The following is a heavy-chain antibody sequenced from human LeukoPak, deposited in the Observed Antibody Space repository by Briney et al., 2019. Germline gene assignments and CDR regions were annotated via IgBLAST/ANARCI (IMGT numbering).Heavy chain of an antibody. Sequence: GGSLRLSCVASGFTFSAYCMLWVRQGPEKGLEWVSRICPDGSVVNHADSVKGRFTTSRDNAKNTVFLQMNSLRVDDTAVYYCPRQSYASGWNPFDYWGQGILVTVSS. J-gene: IGHJ4*02. CDR2: ICPDGSVV. D-gene: IGHD6-19*01. V-gene: IGHV3-74*01. CDR1: GFTFSAYC. CDR3: PRQSYASGWNPFDY.